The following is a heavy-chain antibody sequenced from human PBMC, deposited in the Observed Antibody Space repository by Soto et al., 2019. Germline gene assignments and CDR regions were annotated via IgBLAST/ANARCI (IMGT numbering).Heavy chain of an antibody. Sequence: SETLSLTCTVSGGSVSSGSYYWSWIRQPPGKGLEWIGYIYYSGSTNYNPSLKSRVTISVDTSKNQFSLKLSSVTAADTAVYYCARDASGVVTAIPFDCWGQGTLVTVSS. CDR3: ARDASGVVTAIPFDC. J-gene: IGHJ5*01. CDR1: GGSVSSGSYY. D-gene: IGHD2-21*02. V-gene: IGHV4-61*01. CDR2: IYYSGST.